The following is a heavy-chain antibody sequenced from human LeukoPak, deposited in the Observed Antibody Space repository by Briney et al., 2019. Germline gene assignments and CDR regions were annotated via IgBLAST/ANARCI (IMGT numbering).Heavy chain of an antibody. CDR3: ARTRVYWVIGWFDP. J-gene: IGHJ5*01. V-gene: IGHV4-39*01. CDR1: GGSISSSSYY. Sequence: PSETLSLTCTVSGGSISSSSYYWGWIRQPPGKGLEWIGRIYYSGSTYYNPSLKSRVTISVDTSKSQFSPKLRYVTAHDTVVYYCARTRVYWVIGWFDPWGQGTLVTVSS. D-gene: IGHD1-26*01. CDR2: IYYSGST.